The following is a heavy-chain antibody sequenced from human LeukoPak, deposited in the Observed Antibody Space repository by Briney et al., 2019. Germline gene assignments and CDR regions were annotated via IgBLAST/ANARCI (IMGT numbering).Heavy chain of an antibody. Sequence: GGSLRLSXAASGFTFSSYAMNWVRQAPGKGLEWVSLICSSGGNTNYADSVRGRFTISRDNSKNTVSLQMSSLRAEDTAIYYCVKDLGSGWIKSTYFQRWGQGTLVTVSS. CDR2: ICSSGGNT. CDR1: GFTFSSYA. V-gene: IGHV3-23*01. J-gene: IGHJ1*01. CDR3: VKDLGSGWIKSTYFQR. D-gene: IGHD1-26*01.